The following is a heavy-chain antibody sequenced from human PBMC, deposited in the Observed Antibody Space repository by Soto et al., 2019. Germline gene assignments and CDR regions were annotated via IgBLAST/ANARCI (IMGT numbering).Heavy chain of an antibody. CDR3: ARVVVVAAINWFDP. Sequence: SETLSLTCTVSGGSVSSGSYYWSWIRQPPGKGLEWIGYIYYSGSTNYNPSLKSRVTISVDTSKNQFSLKLSSVTAADTAVYYCARVVVVAAINWFDPWGQGTLVTV. V-gene: IGHV4-61*01. J-gene: IGHJ5*02. D-gene: IGHD2-15*01. CDR1: GGSVSSGSYY. CDR2: IYYSGST.